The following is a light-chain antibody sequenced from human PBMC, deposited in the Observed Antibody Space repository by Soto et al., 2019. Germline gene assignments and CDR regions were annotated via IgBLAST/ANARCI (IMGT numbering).Light chain of an antibody. CDR2: GAS. V-gene: IGKV3-20*01. CDR3: QHYYTSYTT. Sequence: EIVLTQSPATLSSFPGDRVTLSCRASQSVNTRFAWYQHKPGQAPRLLIYGASTRATGIPARFSGSGSGTDFTLTISRLEPEDFAVYYCQHYYTSYTTFGQGTKVDIK. J-gene: IGKJ1*01. CDR1: QSVNTR.